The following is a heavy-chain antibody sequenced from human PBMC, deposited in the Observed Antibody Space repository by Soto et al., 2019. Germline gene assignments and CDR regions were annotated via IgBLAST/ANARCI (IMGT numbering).Heavy chain of an antibody. CDR1: GGSISSYY. Sequence: SETLSLTCTVSGGSISSYYRSWIRQPPGKGLEWIGYIYYSGSTNYNPSLKSRVTISVDTSKNQFSLKLSSVTAADTAVYYCARYGSGSYYYGMDVWGQGTTVTVSS. CDR3: ARYGSGSYYYGMDV. CDR2: IYYSGST. V-gene: IGHV4-59*01. J-gene: IGHJ6*02. D-gene: IGHD3-10*01.